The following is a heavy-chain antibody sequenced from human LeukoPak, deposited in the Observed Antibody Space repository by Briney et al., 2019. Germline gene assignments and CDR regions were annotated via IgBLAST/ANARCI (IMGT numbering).Heavy chain of an antibody. CDR2: INPNSGGT. D-gene: IGHD6-6*01. J-gene: IGHJ6*02. V-gene: IGHV1-2*02. CDR1: GYTFTGYY. Sequence: GASVKVSCKASGYTFTGYYMHWVRQAPGQGLEWMGWINPNSGGTNYAQKFQGRVTMTRDTSISTAYMELSRLTSDDTAVYYCARCGGSGAATRNGMDVWGQGTTVIVSS. CDR3: ARCGGSGAATRNGMDV.